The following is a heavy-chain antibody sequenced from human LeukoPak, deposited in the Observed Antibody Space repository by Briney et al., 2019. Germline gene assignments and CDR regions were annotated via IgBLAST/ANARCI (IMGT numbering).Heavy chain of an antibody. CDR1: GYTFTGHY. Sequence: GASVKVSCKASGYTFTGHYMHWVQQAPGQGLEWMGWINPNSGGTNYAQKFQGRVTMTRDTSIGTAYMELSRLGSDDTAVYYCARAQTVVAATPGGYWGQGTLVTVSS. V-gene: IGHV1-2*02. D-gene: IGHD2-15*01. CDR2: INPNSGGT. J-gene: IGHJ4*02. CDR3: ARAQTVVAATPGGY.